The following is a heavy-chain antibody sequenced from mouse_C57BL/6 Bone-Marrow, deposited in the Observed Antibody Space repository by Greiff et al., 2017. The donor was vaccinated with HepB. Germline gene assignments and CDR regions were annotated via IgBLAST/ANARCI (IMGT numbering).Heavy chain of an antibody. CDR2: INPGSGGT. J-gene: IGHJ2*01. CDR1: GYAFTNYL. D-gene: IGHD2-1*01. V-gene: IGHV1-54*01. CDR3: ARGGAYGKSLFDY. Sequence: QVQLQQSGAELVRPGTSVKVSCKASGYAFTNYLIEWVKQRPGQGLEWIGVINPGSGGTNYNEKFKGKATLTADKSSSTAYMQLSSLTSEDSAVYVCARGGAYGKSLFDYWGQGTTLTVSS.